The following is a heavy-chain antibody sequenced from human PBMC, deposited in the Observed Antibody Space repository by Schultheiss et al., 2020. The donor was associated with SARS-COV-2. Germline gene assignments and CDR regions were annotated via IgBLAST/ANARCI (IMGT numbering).Heavy chain of an antibody. CDR2: ISYDGSNK. D-gene: IGHD3-3*01. J-gene: IGHJ6*02. Sequence: GGSLRLSCAASGFTVSSNYMSWVRQAPGKGLEWVAVISYDGSNKYYADSVKGRFTISRDNSKNTLYLQMNSLRAEDTAVYYCAKDTNPTPLTVFGVVHYYYYGMDVWGQGTTVTVSS. V-gene: IGHV3-30*18. CDR1: GFTVSSNY. CDR3: AKDTNPTPLTVFGVVHYYYYGMDV.